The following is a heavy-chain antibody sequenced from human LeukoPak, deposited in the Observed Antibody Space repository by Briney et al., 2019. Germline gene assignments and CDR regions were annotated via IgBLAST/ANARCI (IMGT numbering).Heavy chain of an antibody. CDR2: ISYDGTNK. Sequence: GGSLRLSCTASGFTFSTYAMHWVRQAPGKGLEWVAVISYDGTNKYYADSMKGRFTISRDNSKNTLYLQMNSLRAEDTAVYYCARALDEGARFDYWGQGTLVTVSS. CDR1: GFTFSTYA. J-gene: IGHJ4*02. CDR3: ARALDEGARFDY. V-gene: IGHV3-30-3*01.